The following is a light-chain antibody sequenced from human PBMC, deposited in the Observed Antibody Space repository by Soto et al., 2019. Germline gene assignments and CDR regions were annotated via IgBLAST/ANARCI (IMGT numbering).Light chain of an antibody. CDR3: QQLNSYPLT. J-gene: IGKJ4*01. Sequence: DIPLTQSPSFLSASVGDRVTITCRASQGISGYLVWYQQKPGKAPKLLIYGASSLQSGVPSRFSGSGSGTEFTLTISSLQPEDFATFYCQQLNSYPLTFGGGTKVEIK. CDR2: GAS. CDR1: QGISGY. V-gene: IGKV1-9*01.